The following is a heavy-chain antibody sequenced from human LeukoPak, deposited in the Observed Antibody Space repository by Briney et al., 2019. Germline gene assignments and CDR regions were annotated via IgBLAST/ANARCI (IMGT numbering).Heavy chain of an antibody. Sequence: GGSLRLSCAASGFTFSSYAMSWVRQAPGKGLEWVSAISGSGGSTYYADSVKGRFTISRDNSKNTLYLQMNSLRAEDTAVYYCATDTSSWDYFDYWGQGTLVTVSS. V-gene: IGHV3-23*01. CDR2: ISGSGGST. D-gene: IGHD6-13*01. CDR1: GFTFSSYA. J-gene: IGHJ4*02. CDR3: ATDTSSWDYFDY.